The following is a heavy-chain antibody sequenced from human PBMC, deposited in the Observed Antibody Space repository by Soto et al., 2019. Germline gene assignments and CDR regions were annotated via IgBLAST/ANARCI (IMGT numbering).Heavy chain of an antibody. D-gene: IGHD2-8*01. V-gene: IGHV1-2*04. CDR2: IDGDSGDT. J-gene: IGHJ6*02. CDR3: ARTPNNGRAGVYGMDV. Sequence: QVQLVQSGAEVKKPGASVKVSCKASGYTFTNYYIHWVRQAPGQGLEWMGWIDGDSGDTKDAQKFQGWVTMTRDTSINTAYMELSRLTSDDTAVYYCARTPNNGRAGVYGMDVWGQGTTFTVSS. CDR1: GYTFTNYY.